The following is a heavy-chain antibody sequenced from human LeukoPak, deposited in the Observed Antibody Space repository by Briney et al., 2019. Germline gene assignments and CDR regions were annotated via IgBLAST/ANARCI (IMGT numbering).Heavy chain of an antibody. CDR1: GGSISIYY. CDR2: IYYRGST. CDR3: ARINYYGSGRDYYYYYMDV. Sequence: SETLSLTCTVSGGSISIYYWSWIRQPPGKGLEWSGYIYYRGSTNYNPSLKSRVTISVDTSKDQFSLKLSSVTAADTAVYYCARINYYGSGRDYYYYYMDVWGKGTTVTISS. J-gene: IGHJ6*03. V-gene: IGHV4-59*08. D-gene: IGHD3-10*01.